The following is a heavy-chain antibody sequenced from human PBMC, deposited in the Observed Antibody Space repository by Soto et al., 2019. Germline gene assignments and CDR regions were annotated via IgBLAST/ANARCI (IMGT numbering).Heavy chain of an antibody. CDR2: ISSSGSYT. V-gene: IGHV3-21*01. Sequence: GGSLRLSCAASGFSFRSYDMTWVRQAPGKGLDWVSCISSSGSYTHYADSVMGRFTISRDNAENSVYLQMNSLRVEDTAVYYCARSPKYGMDVWGQGTTVTVSS. J-gene: IGHJ6*02. CDR3: ARSPKYGMDV. CDR1: GFSFRSYD.